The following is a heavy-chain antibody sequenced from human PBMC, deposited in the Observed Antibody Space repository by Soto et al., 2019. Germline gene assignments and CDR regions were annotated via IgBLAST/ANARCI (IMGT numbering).Heavy chain of an antibody. Sequence: GGSLRLSCAASGFAFSSYSMSWVRQAPGKGLEYVSAIVGSGGDTYYADSVKGRLTISRDNSKNTLYLQMNSLRAEDTAVYYCAKRAPYYFDYWGQGNLVTVSS. CDR1: GFAFSSYS. CDR2: IVGSGGDT. J-gene: IGHJ4*02. V-gene: IGHV3-23*01. CDR3: AKRAPYYFDY.